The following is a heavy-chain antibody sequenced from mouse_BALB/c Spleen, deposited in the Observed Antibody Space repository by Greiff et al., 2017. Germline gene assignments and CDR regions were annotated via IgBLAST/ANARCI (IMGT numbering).Heavy chain of an antibody. D-gene: IGHD2-1*01. CDR3: ARSQNGNYLDY. V-gene: IGHV1-63*02. J-gene: IGHJ2*01. CDR1: GYTFTNYW. CDR2: IYPGGGYT. Sequence: VQLQQSGAELVRPGTSVKISCKASGYTFTNYWLGWVKQRPGHGLEWIGDIYPGGGYTNYNEKFKGKATLTADTSSSTAYMQLSSLTSEDSAVYFCARSQNGNYLDYWGQGTTLTVSS.